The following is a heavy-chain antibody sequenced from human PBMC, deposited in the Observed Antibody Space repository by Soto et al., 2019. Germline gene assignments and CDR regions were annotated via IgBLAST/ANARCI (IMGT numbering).Heavy chain of an antibody. CDR2: ISGSGGNT. D-gene: IGHD2-2*01. V-gene: IGHV3-23*01. Sequence: EVQLLESGGGLVRPGGSLRLSCAASGFTFSSYAMSWVRQAPGKGLEWVSTISGSGGNTHYADSVKGRFTISRGNSKNTVYLQMNSLRAEDTAVYYCAKVAPYCSSTTCYIDYWGQGTLVTVSS. CDR3: AKVAPYCSSTTCYIDY. CDR1: GFTFSSYA. J-gene: IGHJ4*02.